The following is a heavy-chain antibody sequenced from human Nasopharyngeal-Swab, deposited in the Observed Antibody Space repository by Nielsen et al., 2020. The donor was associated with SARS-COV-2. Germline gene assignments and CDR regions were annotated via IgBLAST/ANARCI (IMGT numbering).Heavy chain of an antibody. CDR2: IYHSGST. D-gene: IGHD6-13*01. Sequence: WIRQPPGKGLEWIGEIYHSGSTNYNPSLKSRVTVSVDKSKNQFSLKLSSVTAVDTAVYYCASWYPDYWGQGTLVTVSS. CDR3: ASWYPDY. V-gene: IGHV4-4*02. J-gene: IGHJ4*02.